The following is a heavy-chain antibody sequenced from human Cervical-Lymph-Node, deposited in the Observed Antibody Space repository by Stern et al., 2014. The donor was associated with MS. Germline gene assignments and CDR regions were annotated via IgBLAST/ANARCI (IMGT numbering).Heavy chain of an antibody. CDR2: VYHTGSA. D-gene: IGHD2-2*01. V-gene: IGHV4-4*02. Sequence: QLQLQESGPGLVRPSGTLSLTCAVSGDSISNDNWWSWVRQPPGKALEWIGEVYHTGSANYDPSLKSRVTISVDKSKNQFSLRLTSMTAADTAVYYCARDQGFQLMNSWGQGTLVIVSS. CDR3: ARDQGFQLMNS. J-gene: IGHJ4*02. CDR1: GDSISNDNW.